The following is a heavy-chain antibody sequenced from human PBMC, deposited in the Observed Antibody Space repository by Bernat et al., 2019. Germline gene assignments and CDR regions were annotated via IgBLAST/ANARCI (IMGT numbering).Heavy chain of an antibody. D-gene: IGHD2-15*01. CDR2: INHSGST. J-gene: IGHJ5*02. V-gene: IGHV4-34*01. Sequence: QVQLQQWGAGLLKPSETLSLTCAVYGGSFSGYYWSWIRQPPGKGLEWIGEINHSGSTNYNPSRKSRVTISVDTSKNQFSLKVGSVTAADKAVYYCAGTGGGYCSGGSCYGWDWFDPWGQGTLVTVSS. CDR1: GGSFSGYY. CDR3: AGTGGGYCSGGSCYGWDWFDP.